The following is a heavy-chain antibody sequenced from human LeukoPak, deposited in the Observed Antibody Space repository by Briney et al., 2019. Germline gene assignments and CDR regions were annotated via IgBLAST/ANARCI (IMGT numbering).Heavy chain of an antibody. Sequence: SQTLSLTCTVSGGSISSGDYYWSWIRQPPGKGLEWIGYIYYSGSTYYNPSLKSRVTISVDTSKNQFSLKLSSVTAADTAVYYCARAYKKQWLVSNWGQGTLATVSS. CDR1: GGSISSGDYY. J-gene: IGHJ4*02. V-gene: IGHV4-30-4*08. CDR3: ARAYKKQWLVSN. D-gene: IGHD6-19*01. CDR2: IYYSGST.